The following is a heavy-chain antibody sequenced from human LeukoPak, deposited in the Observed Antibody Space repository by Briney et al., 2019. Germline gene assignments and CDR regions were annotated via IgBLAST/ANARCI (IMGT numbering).Heavy chain of an antibody. J-gene: IGHJ4*02. Sequence: PGRSLRLSCAASGFTFSSYAMHWVRQAPGKGLEWVAVISYDGSNKYYADSVKGRFTISRDNSKNTLYLQMNSLRAEDTAVYYCAKISIAAAGGFDYWGQGTLVTVSS. V-gene: IGHV3-30-3*02. CDR2: ISYDGSNK. CDR1: GFTFSSYA. CDR3: AKISIAAAGGFDY. D-gene: IGHD6-13*01.